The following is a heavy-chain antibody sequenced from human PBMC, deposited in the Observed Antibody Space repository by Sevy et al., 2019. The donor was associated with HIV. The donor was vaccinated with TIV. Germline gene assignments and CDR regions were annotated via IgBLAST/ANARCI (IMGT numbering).Heavy chain of an antibody. V-gene: IGHV3-7*01. D-gene: IGHD5-18*01. CDR1: GFTFSSYW. J-gene: IGHJ6*02. CDR3: AREKDTAMVCMDV. CDR2: IKQDGSEK. Sequence: GGSLRLSCAASGFTFSSYWMSWVRQAPGKGLEWVANIKQDGSEKYYVDSVKGRFTISRDNAKNSLYLQMNSLRAEDTAVYYCAREKDTAMVCMDVWGQGTTVTVSS.